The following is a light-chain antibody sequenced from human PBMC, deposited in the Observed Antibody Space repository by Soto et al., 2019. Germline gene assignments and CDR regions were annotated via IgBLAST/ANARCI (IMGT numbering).Light chain of an antibody. CDR3: GTWDSSLSVHV. J-gene: IGLJ1*01. Sequence: QSLLTQPPSVSAALGQKVTISRSRRPSNIGNNYVSWNQQVPGTAPKLLIYDNNKRPSGNPDRFSGSKSGTSATRCISGLQTGDEADYYCGTWDSSLSVHVFGTGTKFTVL. CDR1: PSNIGNNY. CDR2: DNN. V-gene: IGLV1-51*01.